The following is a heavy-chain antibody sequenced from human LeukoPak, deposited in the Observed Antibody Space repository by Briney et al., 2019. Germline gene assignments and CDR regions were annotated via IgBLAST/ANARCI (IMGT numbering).Heavy chain of an antibody. CDR3: ARGPRITMVRGAYYYYGMDV. Sequence: SETLSLTCVVSGGSISSITWWSWVRQPPGEGLEWIGEIYHTGSTNYNPSLKSRVTMSVDKSKNQFSLKLSSVTAADTAVYYCARGPRITMVRGAYYYYGMDVWGQGTTVTVSS. D-gene: IGHD3-10*01. CDR2: IYHTGST. J-gene: IGHJ6*02. CDR1: GGSISSITW. V-gene: IGHV4-4*02.